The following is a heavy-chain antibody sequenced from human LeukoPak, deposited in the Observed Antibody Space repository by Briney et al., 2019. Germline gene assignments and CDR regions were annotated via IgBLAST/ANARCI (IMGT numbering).Heavy chain of an antibody. V-gene: IGHV4-59*01. Sequence: SETLSLTCTVSGGSISSYYWSWIRQPPGKGLEWIGYIYYSGSTNYNPSLKSRVTISVDTSKNQFSLKLSSVTAADPAVYYCARESVNWFDPWGQGTLVTVSS. CDR3: ARESVNWFDP. CDR2: IYYSGST. CDR1: GGSISSYY. J-gene: IGHJ5*02.